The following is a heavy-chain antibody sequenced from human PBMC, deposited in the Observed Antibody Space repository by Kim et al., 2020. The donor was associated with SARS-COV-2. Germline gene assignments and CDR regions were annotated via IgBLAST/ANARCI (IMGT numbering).Heavy chain of an antibody. CDR2: INTNTGNP. Sequence: ASVKVSCKASGYTFTSYAMNWVRQAPGQGLEWMGWINTNTGNPTYAQGFTGRFVFSLDTSVSTAYLQISSLKAEDTAVYYCARGHPGWELPQYFQHWGQGTLVTVSS. J-gene: IGHJ1*01. V-gene: IGHV7-4-1*02. D-gene: IGHD1-26*01. CDR3: ARGHPGWELPQYFQH. CDR1: GYTFTSYA.